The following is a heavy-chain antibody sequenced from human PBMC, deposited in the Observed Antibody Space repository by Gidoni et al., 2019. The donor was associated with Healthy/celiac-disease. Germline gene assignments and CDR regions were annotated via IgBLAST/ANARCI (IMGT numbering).Heavy chain of an antibody. CDR3: AKDVSSGWYLGATFDY. CDR1: GFTFADYA. Sequence: EVQLVESGGGLVQPGRSLRLSCAASGFTFADYAMHWVRQAPGKGLEWVSGISWNSGSIGYADSVKGRFTSSRDNAKNSLYLQMNSLRAEDTDLYYCAKDVSSGWYLGATFDYWGQGTLVTVSS. D-gene: IGHD6-19*01. J-gene: IGHJ4*02. CDR2: ISWNSGSI. V-gene: IGHV3-9*01.